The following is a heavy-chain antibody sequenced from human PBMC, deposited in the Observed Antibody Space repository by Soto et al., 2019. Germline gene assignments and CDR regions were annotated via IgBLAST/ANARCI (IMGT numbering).Heavy chain of an antibody. Sequence: SETLSLTCAVSGYSISSSNWWGWIRQPPGKGLEWIGYIYYSGTTYYNPSLTSRVTISVDTSKNQFSLKLSSVTAADTAVYYCARVPSSYHGNWFDPWGQGTLVTVSS. J-gene: IGHJ5*02. V-gene: IGHV4-28*03. D-gene: IGHD2-2*01. CDR3: ARVPSSYHGNWFDP. CDR2: IYYSGTT. CDR1: GYSISSSNW.